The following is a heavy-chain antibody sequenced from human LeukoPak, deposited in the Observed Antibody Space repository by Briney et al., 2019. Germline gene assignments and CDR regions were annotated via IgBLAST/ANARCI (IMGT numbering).Heavy chain of an antibody. Sequence: GGSLRLSCAASGFTFSSYAMSWVRQAPGKGLEWVSAISGSGGSTYYEDSVKGRFTISRDNSKNTLYLQMNSLRAEDTAVYYCAKVSPPQQLVQTADYWGQGTLVTVFS. CDR2: ISGSGGST. J-gene: IGHJ4*02. D-gene: IGHD6-13*01. CDR3: AKVSPPQQLVQTADY. V-gene: IGHV3-23*01. CDR1: GFTFSSYA.